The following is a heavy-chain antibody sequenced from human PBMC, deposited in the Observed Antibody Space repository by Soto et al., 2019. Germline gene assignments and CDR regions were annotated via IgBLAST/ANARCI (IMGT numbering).Heavy chain of an antibody. CDR1: GFIFGNYM. J-gene: IGHJ3*02. V-gene: IGHV3-23*01. CDR2: IGDCGEST. CDR3: APHVHCSGGSCHYDAFDI. D-gene: IGHD2-15*01. Sequence: EVQLLESGGGLVQPGESLRLSCAFSGFIFGNYMMTWVRQAPGKGLEWVSTIGDCGESTYYADSVKGRFTITRDNSKNTLYLQMDSLGVEDTAVYYCAPHVHCSGGSCHYDAFDIRGQGTMVTVSS.